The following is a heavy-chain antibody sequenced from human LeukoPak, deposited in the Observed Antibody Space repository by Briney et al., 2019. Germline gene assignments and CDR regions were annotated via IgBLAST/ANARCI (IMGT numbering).Heavy chain of an antibody. D-gene: IGHD3-16*01. Sequence: PETLSLTCTVSGGSISSYYWSWIRQPPGKGLELIGYIYYSGSTNYNPSLMSRVTLSVDTSKNQFSLKLSSVTAADTAVSYCARVITFGGALDYWGQGTLVTVSS. V-gene: IGHV4-59*01. CDR1: GGSISSYY. CDR3: ARVITFGGALDY. J-gene: IGHJ4*02. CDR2: IYYSGST.